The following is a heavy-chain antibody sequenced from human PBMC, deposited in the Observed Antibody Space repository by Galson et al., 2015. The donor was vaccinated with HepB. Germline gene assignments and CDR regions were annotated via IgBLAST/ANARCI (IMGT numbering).Heavy chain of an antibody. CDR3: ARGIAAAGEDERFDY. Sequence: SETLSLTCTVSGGSVSSGSYYWSLIRQPPGKGLEWIGYIYYSGSTNYNPSLKSRVTISVDTSKNQFSLKLSSVTAADTAVYYCARGIAAAGEDERFDYWGQGTLVTVSS. J-gene: IGHJ4*02. D-gene: IGHD6-13*01. V-gene: IGHV4-61*01. CDR1: GGSVSSGSYY. CDR2: IYYSGST.